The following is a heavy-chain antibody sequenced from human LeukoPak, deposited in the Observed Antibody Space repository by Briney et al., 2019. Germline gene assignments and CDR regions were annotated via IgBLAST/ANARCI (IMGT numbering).Heavy chain of an antibody. CDR1: GYTFTSYA. CDR2: INAGNGNT. V-gene: IGHV1-3*01. D-gene: IGHD6-19*01. J-gene: IGHJ4*02. Sequence: ASVKVSCKASGYTFTSYAMHWVRQAPGQRLEWIEWINAGNGNTKYSQKFQGRVTITRDTSASTAYMELSSLRSDDTAVYYCARDGGIAVADQVYWGQGTLVTVSS. CDR3: ARDGGIAVADQVY.